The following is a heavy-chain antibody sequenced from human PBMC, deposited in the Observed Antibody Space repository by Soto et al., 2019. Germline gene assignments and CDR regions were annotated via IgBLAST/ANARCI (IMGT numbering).Heavy chain of an antibody. CDR3: ARDLSWGSNWYYYMDV. J-gene: IGHJ6*03. V-gene: IGHV3-48*01. CDR1: GFILSDCA. D-gene: IGHD7-27*01. Sequence: EVQLVESGGGLVQPGGSLRLSCATSGFILSDCAMNWVRQAPGKGLEWVSYISSSSRVIDYADSVKGRFTVSRDNARNSLYLQMNSLRVEDTAVYYCARDLSWGSNWYYYMDVWGKGTTVTVSS. CDR2: ISSSSRVI.